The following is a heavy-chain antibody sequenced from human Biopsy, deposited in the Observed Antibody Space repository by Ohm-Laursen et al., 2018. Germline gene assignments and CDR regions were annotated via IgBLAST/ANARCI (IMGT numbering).Heavy chain of an antibody. J-gene: IGHJ5*02. D-gene: IGHD3-22*01. V-gene: IGHV4-31*01. CDR2: NFNSANT. CDR1: GGSIRSGGSY. CDR3: ARGDYFDSNGYFWFDP. Sequence: TLSLTCTVSGGSIRSGGSYWGWIRQRPGKGLGWVGYNFNSANTYYNPSLKNLITISEDTSKNQFSLKLNSVTAADTAVYYYARGDYFDSNGYFWFDPWGQGTLVTVSS.